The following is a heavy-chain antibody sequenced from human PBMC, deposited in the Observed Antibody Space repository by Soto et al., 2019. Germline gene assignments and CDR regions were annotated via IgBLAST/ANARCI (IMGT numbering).Heavy chain of an antibody. CDR2: IYHSGST. V-gene: IGHV4-30-4*08. CDR3: ARLRWETENNWFDP. J-gene: IGHJ5*02. CDR1: GGSNLRDGYY. Sequence: PSETLSLTCTVSGGSNLRDGYYWSWIRQHPGKGLEWMGYIYHSGSTHYNPSLNSRLTISIDTSTNRFSLNLTSVTAADTAVYFCARLRWETENNWFDPWGQGALVTVSS. D-gene: IGHD1-26*01.